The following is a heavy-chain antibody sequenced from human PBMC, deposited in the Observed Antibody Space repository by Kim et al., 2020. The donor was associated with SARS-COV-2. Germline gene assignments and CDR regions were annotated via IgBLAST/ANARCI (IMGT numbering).Heavy chain of an antibody. CDR3: ARTAAYCGGDCWGFSMDV. J-gene: IGHJ6*02. Sequence: GGSLRLSCAASGFTFSSYWMHWVRQAPGKGLVWVSRINSDGSSTSYADSVKGRFTISRDNAKNTLYLQMNSLRAEDTAVYYCARTAAYCGGDCWGFSMDVWGQGTTVTVSS. V-gene: IGHV3-74*01. CDR1: GFTFSSYW. D-gene: IGHD2-21*02. CDR2: INSDGSST.